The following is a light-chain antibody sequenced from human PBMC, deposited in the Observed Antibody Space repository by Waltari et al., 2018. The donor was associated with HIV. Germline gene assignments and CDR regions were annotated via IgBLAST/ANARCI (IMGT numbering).Light chain of an antibody. Sequence: SSELTQDPAVSVALGQTVRITCQGDSLRTYFASWFQERPGQAPVLVIYGENNRPSGSADRFSGSTSGNTASLTITGAQAADEADYYCSSRDTSGQFVVFGGGTKLTVL. V-gene: IGLV3-19*01. CDR3: SSRDTSGQFVV. CDR1: SLRTYF. CDR2: GEN. J-gene: IGLJ2*01.